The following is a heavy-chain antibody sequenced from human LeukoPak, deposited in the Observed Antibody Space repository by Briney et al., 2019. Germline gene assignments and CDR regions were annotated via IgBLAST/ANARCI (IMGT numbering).Heavy chain of an antibody. V-gene: IGHV6-1*01. CDR1: GDSVSSNSAA. CDR2: TYYRSKWYN. CDR3: AREGGYSSGWYVGYYYYGMDV. J-gene: IGHJ6*02. Sequence: SQTLSLTCAISGDSVSSNSAAWNWIRQSPSRGLEWLGRTYYRSKWYNDYAVSVKSRITINPDTSKNQFSLQLNSVTPEDTAVYYCAREGGYSSGWYVGYYYYGMDVWGQGTTVTVSS. D-gene: IGHD6-19*01.